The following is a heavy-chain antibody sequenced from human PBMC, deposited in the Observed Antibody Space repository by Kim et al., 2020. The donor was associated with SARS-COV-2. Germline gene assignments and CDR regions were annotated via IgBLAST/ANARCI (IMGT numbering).Heavy chain of an antibody. CDR1: GYTFTSYD. CDR2: MNPNSGNT. V-gene: IGHV1-8*01. J-gene: IGHJ6*02. D-gene: IGHD3-10*01. Sequence: ASVKVSCKASGYTFTSYDINWVRQATGQGLEWMGWMNPNSGNTGYAQKFQGRVTMTRNTSISTAYMELSSLRSEDTAVYYCARSGPYYYGSGSYYYYYYGMDVWGQGTTVTVSS. CDR3: ARSGPYYYGSGSYYYYYYGMDV.